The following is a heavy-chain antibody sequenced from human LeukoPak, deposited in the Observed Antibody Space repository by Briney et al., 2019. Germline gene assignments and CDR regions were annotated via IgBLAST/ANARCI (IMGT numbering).Heavy chain of an antibody. CDR2: INTKSGRT. CDR3: ARADFIDAGPYLIGP. D-gene: IGHD3-3*01. V-gene: IGHV1-2*02. Sequence: GASVRVSCKTSGYSFTDYYIHWVRQAPGQGLEWMGWINTKSGRTSSARKFQGRVTMTRDPSITTVYMDMAWLTSDDTAIYFCARADFIDAGPYLIGPWGQGTLVTVSP. CDR1: GYSFTDYY. J-gene: IGHJ5*02.